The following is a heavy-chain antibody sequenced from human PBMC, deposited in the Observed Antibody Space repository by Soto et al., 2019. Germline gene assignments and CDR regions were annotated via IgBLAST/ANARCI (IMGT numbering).Heavy chain of an antibody. D-gene: IGHD2-15*01. V-gene: IGHV3-30*18. Sequence: GGSLRLSCAASGFSFSSYGMHWVRQAPGKGLEWVAVISYDGSNKYYADSVKGRFTISRDNSKNTLYLQMNSLRAEDTAVYYCAKDLQGYCSGGSCYGYYYYGMDVWGQGT. J-gene: IGHJ6*02. CDR3: AKDLQGYCSGGSCYGYYYYGMDV. CDR1: GFSFSSYG. CDR2: ISYDGSNK.